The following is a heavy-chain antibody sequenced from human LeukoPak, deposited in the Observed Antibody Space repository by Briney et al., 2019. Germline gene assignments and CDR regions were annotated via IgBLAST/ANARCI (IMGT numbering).Heavy chain of an antibody. Sequence: SETLSLTCTVSGGSISGYYWSWIRQPPGKGLEWIGEINHSGSTNYNPSLKSRVTISVDTSKNQFSLKLSSVTAADTAVYYCARGSRRSRYYGSGSYFAYYFDYWGQGTLVTVSS. J-gene: IGHJ4*02. CDR2: INHSGST. CDR3: ARGSRRSRYYGSGSYFAYYFDY. CDR1: GGSISGYY. V-gene: IGHV4-34*01. D-gene: IGHD3-10*01.